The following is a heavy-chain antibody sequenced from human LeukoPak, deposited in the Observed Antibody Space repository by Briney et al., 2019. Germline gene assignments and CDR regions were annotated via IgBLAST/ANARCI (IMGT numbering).Heavy chain of an antibody. CDR2: IIPILGIA. CDR1: GGTFSSYA. CDR3: AREEGGGYCSGGSCYYFDY. V-gene: IGHV1-69*04. J-gene: IGHJ4*02. D-gene: IGHD2-15*01. Sequence: SVKVSCKASGGTFSSYAISWVRQAPGQGLEWMGRIIPILGIANYAQKFQGRVTITADKSTSTAYMELSSLRSEDTAVYYCAREEGGGYCSGGSCYYFDYWGQGTLVTVSS.